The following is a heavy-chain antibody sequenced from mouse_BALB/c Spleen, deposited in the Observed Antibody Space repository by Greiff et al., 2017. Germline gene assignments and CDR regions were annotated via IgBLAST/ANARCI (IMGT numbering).Heavy chain of an antibody. V-gene: IGHV2-9-2*01. CDR1: GFSLTSYD. CDR2: IWTGGGT. J-gene: IGHJ4*01. Sequence: QVQLQQSGPGLVAPSQSLSITCTVSGFSLTSYDISWIRQPPGKGLEWLGVIWTGGGTNYNSAFMSRLSISKDNSKSQVFLKMNSLQTDDTAIYYCVRSRSYGYDGRGAMDYWGQGTSVTVSS. CDR3: VRSRSYGYDGRGAMDY. D-gene: IGHD2-2*01.